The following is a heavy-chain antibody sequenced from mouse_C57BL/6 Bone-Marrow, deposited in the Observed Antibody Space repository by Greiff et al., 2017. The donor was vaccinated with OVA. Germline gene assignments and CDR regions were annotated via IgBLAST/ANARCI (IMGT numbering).Heavy chain of an antibody. D-gene: IGHD2-3*01. Sequence: EVQGVESGGGLVQPGGSMKLSCAASGFTFSDAWMDWVRQSPEKGLEWVAEIRNKANNHATYYAESVKGRFTISRDDSKSSVYLQMNSLRAEDTGIYYCTSPIYDGRLVDYWGQGTSVTVSS. CDR2: IRNKANNHAT. J-gene: IGHJ4*01. V-gene: IGHV6-6*01. CDR3: TSPIYDGRLVDY. CDR1: GFTFSDAW.